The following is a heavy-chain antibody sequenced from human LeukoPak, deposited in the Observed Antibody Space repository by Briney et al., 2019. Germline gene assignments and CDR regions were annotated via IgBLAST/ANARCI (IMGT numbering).Heavy chain of an antibody. D-gene: IGHD2-2*01. Sequence: PSETLSLTCTVSSGSIGRHYWSWIRQPPGRGLEWIGYIDYSGSTTSNPSLKSRVTISVDTSKNQFSLGLSSVSAADTAIYYCAQSSTSAPYYYYYGLDVWGQGTTVTVSS. J-gene: IGHJ6*02. CDR3: AQSSTSAPYYYYYGLDV. CDR2: IDYSGST. V-gene: IGHV4-59*11. CDR1: SGSIGRHY.